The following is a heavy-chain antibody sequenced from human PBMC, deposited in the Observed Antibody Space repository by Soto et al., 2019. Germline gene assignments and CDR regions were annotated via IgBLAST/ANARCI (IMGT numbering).Heavy chain of an antibody. CDR2: ILYDVSNK. V-gene: IGHV3-30-3*02. CDR1: GFTFSSYW. Sequence: HLGGSLRLSCSAPGFTFSSYWMNWARHAPGKGLEWVAVILYDVSNKYYADSVKGRFTISRDTSENTLYPQMTSLRTADTAVYYCANRRYRHSTTCFDFWGQGTKVTVSS. CDR3: ANRRYRHSTTCFDF. J-gene: IGHJ4*01. D-gene: IGHD2-2*01.